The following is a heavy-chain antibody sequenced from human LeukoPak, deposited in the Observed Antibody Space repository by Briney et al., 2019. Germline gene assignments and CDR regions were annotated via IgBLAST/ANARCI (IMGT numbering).Heavy chain of an antibody. V-gene: IGHV4-34*01. Sequence: SETLSLTCAVYGGSFSGYYWSWIRQPPGKGLEWIGSIYYSGSTYYNPSLKSRVTISVDTSENQFSLKLSSVTAADTAVYYCARVRSYYYYYMDVWGKGTTVTVSS. CDR2: IYYSGST. CDR3: ARVRSYYYYYMDV. CDR1: GGSFSGYY. J-gene: IGHJ6*03.